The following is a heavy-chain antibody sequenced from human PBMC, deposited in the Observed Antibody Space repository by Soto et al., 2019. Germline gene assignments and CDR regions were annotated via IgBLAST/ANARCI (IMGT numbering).Heavy chain of an antibody. V-gene: IGHV4-30-2*01. D-gene: IGHD3-22*01. Sequence: PSETLSLTCAVSGASISGGGNSWNWIRQPPGKSLEWIGYVHHTGSTYYTPSLKSRVTISLDRSKNQFSLKLTSVTAADTAVYYCARSYYYDSSGYYYYYGMDVWGQGTTVTVSS. CDR2: VHHTGST. J-gene: IGHJ6*02. CDR1: GASISGGGNS. CDR3: ARSYYYDSSGYYYYYGMDV.